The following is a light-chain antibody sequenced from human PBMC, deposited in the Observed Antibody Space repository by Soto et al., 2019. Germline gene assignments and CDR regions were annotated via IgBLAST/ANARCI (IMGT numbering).Light chain of an antibody. J-gene: IGKJ1*01. CDR2: KAS. Sequence: DIHMTQSPSTPSGPLGDRVTITCRDSQTISSWLAWYQQTPGKAPKLLIYKASTLKSGVPSRFSGSGSGTEFTLTISSLQPDDFATYYCQHYNSYSEAFGQGTKVDIK. CDR3: QHYNSYSEA. V-gene: IGKV1-5*03. CDR1: QTISSW.